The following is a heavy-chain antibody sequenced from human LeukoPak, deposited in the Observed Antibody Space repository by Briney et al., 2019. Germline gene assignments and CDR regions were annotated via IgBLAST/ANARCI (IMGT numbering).Heavy chain of an antibody. J-gene: IGHJ6*02. CDR2: ISGSSSTI. CDR1: GFTFSSYS. CDR3: ARVLITMVRGVVYYGMDV. Sequence: GGSLRLSCAASGFTFSSYSMNWVRQAPGKGLEWVSYISGSSSTIYYADSVKGRFTISRDNAKNSLYLQMNSLRDEDTAVYYCARVLITMVRGVVYYGMDVWGQGTTVTVSS. V-gene: IGHV3-48*02. D-gene: IGHD3-10*01.